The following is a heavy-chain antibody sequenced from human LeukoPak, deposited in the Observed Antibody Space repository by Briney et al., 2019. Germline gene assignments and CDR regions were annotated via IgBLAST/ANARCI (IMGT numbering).Heavy chain of an antibody. V-gene: IGHV1-18*04. CDR3: ARDEPSVGYCSGASCYQRYFQH. CDR1: GYTFTSYG. J-gene: IGHJ1*01. CDR2: ISAYNGDT. Sequence: ASVEVSCKASGYTFTSYGITWVRQAPGQGLEWMGWISAYNGDTNYAQKLQGRVTMTTDTSTSTAYMELRSLRSDDTAVYYCARDEPSVGYCSGASCYQRYFQHWGQGTLVTVAS. D-gene: IGHD2-15*01.